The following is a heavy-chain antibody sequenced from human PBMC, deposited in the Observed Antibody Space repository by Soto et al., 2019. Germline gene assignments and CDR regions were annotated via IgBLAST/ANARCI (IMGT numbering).Heavy chain of an antibody. D-gene: IGHD2-15*01. J-gene: IGHJ4*02. CDR2: LSGRNSDT. V-gene: IGHV3-23*01. CDR3: AKEVVGKLDFQS. Sequence: EVQLLESGGDLVQPGGSLRLSCATSGFTLKNYAMSWVRQAPGKGLEWVSSLSGRNSDTYYADSVKGRFTISRDNSGNSLVLQMNSLRAEDTAVYYCAKEVVGKLDFQSWGQGTLVIVSS. CDR1: GFTLKNYA.